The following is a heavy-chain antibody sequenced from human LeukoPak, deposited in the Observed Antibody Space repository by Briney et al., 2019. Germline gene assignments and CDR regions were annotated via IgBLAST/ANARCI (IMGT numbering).Heavy chain of an antibody. Sequence: GGSLRLSCAVSGITLSNYGMSWVRQDPGKGLEWVAGISDSGGSTNYAGSVKGRFTISRDNPKNTLYLQMNSLRAEDTAVYFCAKRGIVIRAVIIVGFHQEAYYFDYWGQGALVTVSS. CDR1: GITLSNYG. D-gene: IGHD3-10*01. CDR3: AKRGIVIRAVIIVGFHQEAYYFDY. CDR2: ISDSGGST. V-gene: IGHV3-23*01. J-gene: IGHJ4*02.